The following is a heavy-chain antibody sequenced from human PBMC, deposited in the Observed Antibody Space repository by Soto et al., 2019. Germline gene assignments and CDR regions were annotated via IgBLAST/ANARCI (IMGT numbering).Heavy chain of an antibody. CDR1: VGSISSYY. D-gene: IGHD2-15*01. CDR3: ARRYCSGGTCYSAFDY. V-gene: IGHV4-59*08. J-gene: IGHJ4*02. CDR2: IKYSGST. Sequence: QVQLQESGPGLVKPSETLSLTCTFSVGSISSYYWNWIRQPPGKGLEWIGYIKYSGSTHYNPSLKSRVTLSVDTSKNQFSLKLSSVTAADTALSYCARRYCSGGTCYSAFDYWGQGTLFTVSS.